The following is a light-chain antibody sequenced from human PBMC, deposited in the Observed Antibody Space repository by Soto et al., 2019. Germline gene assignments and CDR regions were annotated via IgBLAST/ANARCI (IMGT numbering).Light chain of an antibody. Sequence: DIQMTQSPSAVSASVGERVTITCRASQDISSRLAWYQHKAGEAPKLLISDASRLQTGVPSRFSGSESGTDFSLTISSLQPEDFASYYCHQAHSFPFTFGPGTKVEIK. CDR1: QDISSR. J-gene: IGKJ3*01. V-gene: IGKV1-12*01. CDR3: HQAHSFPFT. CDR2: DAS.